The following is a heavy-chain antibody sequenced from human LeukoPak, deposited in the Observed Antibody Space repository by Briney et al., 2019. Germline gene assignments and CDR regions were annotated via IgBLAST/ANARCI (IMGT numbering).Heavy chain of an antibody. CDR3: ARREGSGWSAY. D-gene: IGHD6-19*01. CDR1: GYSFTTFW. J-gene: IGHJ4*02. Sequence: GEPLNISVKRSGYSFTTFWIGWVRQMPGKGLEWMGIIYPGESDARYSPPFQGQVSISVDKSISTAFLQWSRLKASDTAMYYCARREGSGWSAYWGQGTLVTVSS. V-gene: IGHV5-51*01. CDR2: IYPGESDA.